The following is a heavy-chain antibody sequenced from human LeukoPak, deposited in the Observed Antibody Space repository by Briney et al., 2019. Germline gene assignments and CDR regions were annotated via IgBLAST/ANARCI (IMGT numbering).Heavy chain of an antibody. J-gene: IGHJ4*02. CDR3: ARHYLFSGSSTDY. CDR2: IYPGDSDT. V-gene: IGHV5-51*01. Sequence: GESLKISCKGSGYSFISYWICWVRQRPGKGLEWMGIIYPGDSDTTYSPSFQEQVTISADKSISTAYLQWSSLKASDTAMYYCARHYLFSGSSTDYWGQGTLVTVSS. CDR1: GYSFISYW. D-gene: IGHD3-10*01.